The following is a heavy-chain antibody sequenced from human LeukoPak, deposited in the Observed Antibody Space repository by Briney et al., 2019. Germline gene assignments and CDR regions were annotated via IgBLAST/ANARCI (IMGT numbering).Heavy chain of an antibody. J-gene: IGHJ4*02. V-gene: IGHV4-38-2*02. D-gene: IGHD4-17*01. Sequence: ASETLSLTCSVSGYLINSGYCWGWCRQSPGKGLEWIGSIYSTGTTYDNRSLKRRVSISVDPSKNQFSLKLRSVTAADTAVYYCPSRATVANIYFDSWGQGNLVTVSS. CDR3: PSRATVANIYFDS. CDR2: IYSTGTT. CDR1: GYLINSGYC.